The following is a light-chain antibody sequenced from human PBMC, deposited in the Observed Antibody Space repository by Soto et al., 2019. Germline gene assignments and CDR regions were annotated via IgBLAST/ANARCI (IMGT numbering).Light chain of an antibody. CDR1: SSDVGVFNY. V-gene: IGLV2-14*03. CDR3: IAYATSSTWV. Sequence: QSALTQPASVSGSPGQSITISCTGTSSDVGVFNYVSWYQQHPGRVPKLLIYEVTHRPSVVSDRFSGSKSGNTASLTISRVCAEDESTYFCIAYATSSTWVFGGGTQLTVL. J-gene: IGLJ3*02. CDR2: EVT.